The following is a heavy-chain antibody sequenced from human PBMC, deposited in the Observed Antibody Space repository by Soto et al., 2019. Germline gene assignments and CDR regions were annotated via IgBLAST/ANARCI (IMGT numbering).Heavy chain of an antibody. V-gene: IGHV2-26*01. CDR1: GFSLSNARMG. CDR3: ARILNDFWSGPRYGMDV. D-gene: IGHD3-3*01. Sequence: SGPNAGEPTETLTLTCTVSGFSLSNARMGVSWIRQPPGKALEWLAHIFSNDEKSYSTSLKSRLTISKDTSKSQVVLTMTNMDPVDTATYYCARILNDFWSGPRYGMDVWGQGTTVTVSS. CDR2: IFSNDEK. J-gene: IGHJ6*02.